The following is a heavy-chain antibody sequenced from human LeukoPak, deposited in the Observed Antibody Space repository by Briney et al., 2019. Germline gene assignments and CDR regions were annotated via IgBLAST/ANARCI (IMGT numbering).Heavy chain of an antibody. V-gene: IGHV3-30*01. D-gene: IGHD5-18*01. CDR1: GFTFSSYA. J-gene: IGHJ5*02. CDR3: ARDRTAMVPDHWFDP. Sequence: GGSLRLSCAASGFTFSSYAMHWVRQAPGKGLEWVAVISYDGSNKYYADSVKGRFTISRDNSKNTLYLQMNSLRAEDTAVYYCARDRTAMVPDHWFDPWGQGTLVTVSS. CDR2: ISYDGSNK.